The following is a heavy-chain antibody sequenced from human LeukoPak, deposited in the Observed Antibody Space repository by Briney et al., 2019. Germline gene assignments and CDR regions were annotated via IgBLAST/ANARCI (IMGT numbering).Heavy chain of an antibody. J-gene: IGHJ4*02. D-gene: IGHD5-24*01. CDR1: GYSFTDYY. Sequence: VASVKVSCKASGYSFTDYYINWVRQAPGQGLEWMGWISAFNGNTNYAQKLQGRVTMTTDTSTSTAYMELRSLRSDDTAVYYCARDWDGYNGIDYWGQGTLVTVSS. V-gene: IGHV1-18*04. CDR3: ARDWDGYNGIDY. CDR2: ISAFNGNT.